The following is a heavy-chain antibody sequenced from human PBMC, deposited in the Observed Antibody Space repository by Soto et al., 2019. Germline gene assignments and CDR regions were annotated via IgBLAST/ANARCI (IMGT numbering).Heavy chain of an antibody. CDR1: GFTFSSYS. D-gene: IGHD2-2*02. Sequence: GGSLRLSCAASGFTFSSYSMNWVRQAPGKGLEWVSSISSSSSYIYYADSVKGRFTISRDNAKNSLYLQMNSLRAEDTAVYYCAREGLDCSSTSCYSHYYGMDVWGQGTTVTVS. CDR3: AREGLDCSSTSCYSHYYGMDV. V-gene: IGHV3-21*01. J-gene: IGHJ6*02. CDR2: ISSSSSYI.